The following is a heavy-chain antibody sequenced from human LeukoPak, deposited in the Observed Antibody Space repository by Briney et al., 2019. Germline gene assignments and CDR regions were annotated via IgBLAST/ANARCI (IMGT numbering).Heavy chain of an antibody. D-gene: IGHD2-2*02. Sequence: GGSLRLSCEASGFTFGNYAMNWVRQAPGKGLEWVSTISGTGSSTYYADSAKGRFTISRDNSKDTLFLQLNSLTAADTAMNFCAKASVAIPQYCNSWGQGTLVTVSS. CDR2: ISGTGSST. J-gene: IGHJ5*02. CDR3: AKASVAIPQYCNS. V-gene: IGHV3-23*01. CDR1: GFTFGNYA.